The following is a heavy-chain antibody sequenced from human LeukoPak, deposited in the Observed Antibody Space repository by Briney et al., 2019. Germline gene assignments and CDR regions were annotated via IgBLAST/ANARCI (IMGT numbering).Heavy chain of an antibody. D-gene: IGHD2-21*02. J-gene: IGHJ5*02. CDR3: ARGRGYCGGDCYPNWFDP. Sequence: ASVKVSCKASGYTFTSYDINWVRQATGQGLEWMGWMNPNSGNTGYAQKFQGRVTMTRNTSISTAYMELSSLRSEDTAVYYCARGRGYCGGDCYPNWFDPWGQGTLVTVSS. CDR2: MNPNSGNT. CDR1: GYTFTSYD. V-gene: IGHV1-8*01.